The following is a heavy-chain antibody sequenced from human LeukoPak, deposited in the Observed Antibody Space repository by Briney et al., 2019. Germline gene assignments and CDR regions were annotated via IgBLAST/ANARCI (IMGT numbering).Heavy chain of an antibody. J-gene: IGHJ4*02. CDR3: ARAQYQADRPYYFDY. CDR2: IYHSGST. Sequence: SETLSLTCTVSGGSIRSYYWSWIRQPPGKGLEWIGYIYHSGSTYYNPSLKSRVTISVDRSKNQFSLKLSSVTAADTAVYYCARAQYQADRPYYFDYWGQGTLVTVSS. V-gene: IGHV4-59*12. D-gene: IGHD2-2*01. CDR1: GGSIRSYY.